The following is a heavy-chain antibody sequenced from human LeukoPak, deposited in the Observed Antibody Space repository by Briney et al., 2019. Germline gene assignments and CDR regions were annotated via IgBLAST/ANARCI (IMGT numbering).Heavy chain of an antibody. V-gene: IGHV4-61*02. D-gene: IGHD5-12*01. CDR1: GASISSGEYY. CDR2: IYTSGGT. CDR3: ARVTLVATTYYYYMDV. Sequence: SETLSLTCTVSGASISSGEYYWSWIRQPAGKGLEWIGRIYTSGGTNYNPSLKSRVTISVDTSKNQFSLKLSSVTAADTAVYYCARVTLVATTYYYYMDVWGKGTTVTVSS. J-gene: IGHJ6*03.